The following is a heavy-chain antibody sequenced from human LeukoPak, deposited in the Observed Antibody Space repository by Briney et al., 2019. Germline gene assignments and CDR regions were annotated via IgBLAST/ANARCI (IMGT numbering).Heavy chain of an antibody. D-gene: IGHD6-6*01. J-gene: IGHJ6*02. CDR2: ISSSGSTI. V-gene: IGHV3-11*01. Sequence: GGSLRLSCAASGFTFSDYYMSWIRQAPGKGLEWVSYISSSGSTIYYADSVKGRFTISRDNAKNSLYLQMNSLRAEATAVYYCARDGGIAARPGDYYYYYGMDVWGQGTTVTVSS. CDR3: ARDGGIAARPGDYYYYYGMDV. CDR1: GFTFSDYY.